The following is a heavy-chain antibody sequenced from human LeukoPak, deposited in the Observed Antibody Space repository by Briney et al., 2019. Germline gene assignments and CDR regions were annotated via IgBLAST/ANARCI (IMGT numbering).Heavy chain of an antibody. Sequence: SETLSLTCAVSGDSMNSSNWWGWVRQSPGKGLEWIGEIYQGGRTNYKSSLKSRVSISVDKSRNQLSLKLTSVTAADTAVYYCARGDASGYPDYWGQGTLVTVSS. CDR1: GDSMNSSNW. D-gene: IGHD3-22*01. J-gene: IGHJ4*02. CDR3: ARGDASGYPDY. CDR2: IYQGGRT. V-gene: IGHV4-4*02.